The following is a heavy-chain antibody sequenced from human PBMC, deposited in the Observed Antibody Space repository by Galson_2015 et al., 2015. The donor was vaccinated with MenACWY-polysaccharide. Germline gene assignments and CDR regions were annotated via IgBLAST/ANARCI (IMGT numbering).Heavy chain of an antibody. CDR2: ISASGGNT. D-gene: IGHD5-18*01. CDR3: AKDPGFSTGYFDL. CDR1: GFTFSSYA. J-gene: IGHJ2*01. Sequence: SLRLSCAASGFTFSSYAMSWVRQAPGKGLEWVSGISASGGNTYYADSVKGRFTISRDNSKNTLYLQMNSLRAEDTAVYYCAKDPGFSTGYFDLWSRGTLVSVSS. V-gene: IGHV3-23*01.